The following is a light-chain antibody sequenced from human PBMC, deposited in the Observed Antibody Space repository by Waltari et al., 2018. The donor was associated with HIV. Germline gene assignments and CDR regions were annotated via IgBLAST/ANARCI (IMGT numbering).Light chain of an antibody. V-gene: IGKV1-5*03. J-gene: IGKJ1*01. CDR2: KAS. CDR3: HQYNSYPRT. CDR1: QNINTW. Sequence: DIQMTQSPATLSASIGGRVTIACRASQNINTWLAWYQQKPGKAPKLLIYKASSLDTGVPPRFSGSGSGTEFTLTISSLQPDDFATYYCHQYNSYPRTFGQGTQVQIK.